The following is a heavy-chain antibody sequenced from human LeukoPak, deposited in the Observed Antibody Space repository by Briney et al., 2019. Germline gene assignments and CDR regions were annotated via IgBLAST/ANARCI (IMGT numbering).Heavy chain of an antibody. CDR2: ISGSGGST. J-gene: IGHJ5*02. Sequence: GGSLRLSCAASGFTFSSYAMSWVRQAPGKGLEWVSAISGSGGSTYYADSVKGRFTISRDNSKNTLYLQMNSLRAEDTAVYYCAKVSPIGWELLERWFDPWGQGTLVTVSS. CDR1: GFTFSSYA. V-gene: IGHV3-23*01. CDR3: AKVSPIGWELLERWFDP. D-gene: IGHD1-26*01.